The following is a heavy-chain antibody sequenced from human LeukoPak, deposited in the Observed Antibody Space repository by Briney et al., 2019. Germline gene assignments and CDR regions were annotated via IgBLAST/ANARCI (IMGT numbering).Heavy chain of an antibody. CDR2: ISSSSSYI. CDR3: ARELDILTGYYNPNAFDI. CDR1: GFTFSSYA. J-gene: IGHJ3*02. D-gene: IGHD3-9*01. Sequence: GGSLRLSCAASGFTFSSYAMSWVRQAPGKGLEWVSSISSSSSYIYYADSVKGRFTISRDNAKNSLYLQMNSLRAEDTAVYYCARELDILTGYYNPNAFDIWGQGTMVTVSS. V-gene: IGHV3-21*01.